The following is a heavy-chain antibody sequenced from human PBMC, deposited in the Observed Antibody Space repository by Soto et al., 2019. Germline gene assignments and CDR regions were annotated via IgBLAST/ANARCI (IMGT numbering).Heavy chain of an antibody. Sequence: PSETLSLTCTFSGGSISSYYWSWIRQPPGKGLEWIGYIYYSGSTNYNPSLKSRVTISVDTSKNQFSLKLSSVTAADTAVYYCARGEDYYGSGSYYQYYYYGMDVWGQGTTVTVSS. CDR2: IYYSGST. CDR1: GGSISSYY. D-gene: IGHD3-10*01. V-gene: IGHV4-59*08. CDR3: ARGEDYYGSGSYYQYYYYGMDV. J-gene: IGHJ6*02.